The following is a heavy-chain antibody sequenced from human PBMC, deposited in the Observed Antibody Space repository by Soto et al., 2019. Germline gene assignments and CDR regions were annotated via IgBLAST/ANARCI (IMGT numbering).Heavy chain of an antibody. J-gene: IGHJ6*02. CDR3: ARAVDIVVVPAAIQGRGHYYYYGMDV. V-gene: IGHV1-2*02. CDR1: GYTFTGYY. Sequence: ASVKVSCKASGYTFTGYYMHWVRQAPGQGLEWMGWINPNSGGTNYAQKFQGRVTMTRDTSISTAYMELSRLRSDDTAVYYCARAVDIVVVPAAIQGRGHYYYYGMDVWGQGTKVTVSS. CDR2: INPNSGGT. D-gene: IGHD2-2*02.